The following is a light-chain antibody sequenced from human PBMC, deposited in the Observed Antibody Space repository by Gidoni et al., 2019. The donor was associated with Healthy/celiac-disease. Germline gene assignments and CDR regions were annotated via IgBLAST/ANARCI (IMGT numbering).Light chain of an antibody. CDR2: GAS. CDR3: QQYNNWPPYVT. CDR1: QSVRSN. V-gene: IGKV3-15*01. J-gene: IGKJ2*01. Sequence: EIVMTQSPATLSVSPGERATLSCRASQSVRSNLAWYQQKPGQAPRLLIYGASTRATGIPARFSGSGSGTEFILTISSLQSEDFAVYYCQQYNNWPPYVTFGQGTKLEIK.